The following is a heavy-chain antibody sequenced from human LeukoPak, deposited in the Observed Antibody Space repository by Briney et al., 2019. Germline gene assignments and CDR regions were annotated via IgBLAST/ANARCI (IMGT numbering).Heavy chain of an antibody. Sequence: PGGSLRLTCAASGFTFSSYAMSCVRQAPGKGLEWVSAISGSGGSTYYADSVKGRFTISRDNSKNTLYLQMNSLRAEDTAVYYCAKDRYSSGWYGIFDYWGQGTLVTVSS. V-gene: IGHV3-23*01. CDR1: GFTFSSYA. D-gene: IGHD6-19*01. CDR3: AKDRYSSGWYGIFDY. CDR2: ISGSGGST. J-gene: IGHJ4*02.